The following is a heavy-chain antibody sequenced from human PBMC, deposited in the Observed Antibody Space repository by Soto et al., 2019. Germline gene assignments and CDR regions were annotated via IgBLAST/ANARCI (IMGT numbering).Heavy chain of an antibody. CDR1: GFTFSSYW. J-gene: IGHJ5*02. Sequence: WGSRRLSCAASGFTFSSYWMSWVRQAPGKGLEWVGRIKSKSDGGTTEYAAPVRGRFTISRDDSKNTLYLQMNSLKTEDTAVYYCTTDLWRIAVVVGSTGYFNPWGQGTPVTVSS. CDR2: IKSKSDGGTT. D-gene: IGHD2-15*01. CDR3: TTDLWRIAVVVGSTGYFNP. V-gene: IGHV3-15*01.